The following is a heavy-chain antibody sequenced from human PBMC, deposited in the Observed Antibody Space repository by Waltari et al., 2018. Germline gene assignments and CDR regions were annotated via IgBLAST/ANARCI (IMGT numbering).Heavy chain of an antibody. D-gene: IGHD3-16*02. CDR3: ARDLPDTSWAFDI. Sequence: QVQLVQSGAEVKKPGSSVKVSCKASGGTFSSYAISWVRQAPGQGLEWMGGIIPIFGTANYAQKFQGRVTMTRDTSISTAYMELSRLRSDDTAVYYCARDLPDTSWAFDIWGQGTMVTVSS. V-gene: IGHV1-69*05. J-gene: IGHJ3*02. CDR2: IIPIFGTA. CDR1: GGTFSSYA.